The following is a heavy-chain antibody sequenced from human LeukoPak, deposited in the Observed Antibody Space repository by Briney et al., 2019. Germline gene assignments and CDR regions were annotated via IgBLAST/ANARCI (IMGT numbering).Heavy chain of an antibody. D-gene: IGHD1-1*01. V-gene: IGHV3-7*01. CDR1: GFTPSSYW. Sequence: GGSLGLSCAASGFTPSSYWMSWVRQAPGKGLEWVANIKQDGSEKYYVDSVKGRFTISRDNAKNSLYLQMNSLRAEDTAVYYCAREERYNWNDVWFDPWGQGTLVTVSS. CDR2: IKQDGSEK. J-gene: IGHJ5*02. CDR3: AREERYNWNDVWFDP.